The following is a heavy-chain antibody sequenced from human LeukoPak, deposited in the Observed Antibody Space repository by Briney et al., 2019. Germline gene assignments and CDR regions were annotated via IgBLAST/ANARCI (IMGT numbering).Heavy chain of an antibody. CDR3: ARDSVAVAGPDAFDI. V-gene: IGHV1-18*01. D-gene: IGHD6-13*01. CDR1: GYTFTSYG. CDR2: ITAYNGNT. Sequence: GASVKVSCKASGYTFTSYGISWVRQAPGQGLEWMGWITAYNGNTKYVQKLQGRVAMTTDTSTSTAYMEVRSLRSDDTAVYYCARDSVAVAGPDAFDIWGQGTMVTVSS. J-gene: IGHJ3*02.